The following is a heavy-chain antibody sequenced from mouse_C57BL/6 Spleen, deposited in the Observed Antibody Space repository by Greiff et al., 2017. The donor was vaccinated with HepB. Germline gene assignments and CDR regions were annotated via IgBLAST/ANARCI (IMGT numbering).Heavy chain of an antibody. Sequence: QVQLQQPGAELVKPGASVKLSCKASGYTFTSYWMQWVKQRPGQGLEWIGEIDPSDSYTNYNQKFKGKATLTVDTSSSTAYMQLSSLTSEDSAVYYCARGGYGGCGYWGQGTTLTVSS. CDR3: ARGGYGGCGY. CDR1: GYTFTSYW. D-gene: IGHD3-1*01. J-gene: IGHJ2*01. V-gene: IGHV1-50*01. CDR2: IDPSDSYT.